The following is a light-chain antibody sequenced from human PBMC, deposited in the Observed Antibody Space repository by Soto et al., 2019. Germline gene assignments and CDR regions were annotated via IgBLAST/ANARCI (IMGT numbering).Light chain of an antibody. CDR1: SSDVGSYGY. CDR3: ASYAGNDIVL. Sequence: QSALTQPPSASGSPGQSVTISCTGTSSDVGSYGYVSWYQQHSGKAPELMLYEVYKRPSGVPDRFSGSRSGNTASLTVSGLQSEDEANYYCASYAGNDIVLFGGGTKITVL. J-gene: IGLJ2*01. V-gene: IGLV2-8*01. CDR2: EVY.